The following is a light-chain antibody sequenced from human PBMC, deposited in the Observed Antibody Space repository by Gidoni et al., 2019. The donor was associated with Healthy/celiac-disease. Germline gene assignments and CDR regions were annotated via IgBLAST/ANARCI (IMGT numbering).Light chain of an antibody. J-gene: IGKJ4*01. Sequence: PGTLSLYPGERATLSCRASQSVSSSYLAWYQQKPGQAPRLLIYGASSRATGIPDRFSGSGSGTDFTLTISRLEPEDFAVYYCQQYGSSLLTFGGGTKVEIK. CDR2: GAS. CDR1: QSVSSSY. V-gene: IGKV3-20*01. CDR3: QQYGSSLLT.